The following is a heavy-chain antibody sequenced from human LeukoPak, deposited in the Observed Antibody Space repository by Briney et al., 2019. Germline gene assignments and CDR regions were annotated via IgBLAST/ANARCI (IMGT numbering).Heavy chain of an antibody. V-gene: IGHV3-21*01. Sequence: GGSLRLSCAASGLTFSDYIMNWVRQAPGKGLEWVASISRNSTYIHYADSVKGRFTISRDNARNSFFLQMNSLRAEDTAIYYCARDEGYYFDSWGQGTQVTVSS. CDR1: GLTFSDYI. CDR2: ISRNSTYI. J-gene: IGHJ4*02. CDR3: ARDEGYYFDS.